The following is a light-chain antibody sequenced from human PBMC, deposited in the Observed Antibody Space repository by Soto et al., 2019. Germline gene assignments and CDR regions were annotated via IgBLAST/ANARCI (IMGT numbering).Light chain of an antibody. Sequence: DIQMTQSPSSLSASVGDRVTITCRASQTFDNYLNWYQQKPGKAPKLLIYTASTLQSGVPSRFSGSGSWTEFTLTISSLQPEDFATYYCQQSYSTPTTFCQGTKLDFK. V-gene: IGKV1-39*01. CDR3: QQSYSTPTT. CDR1: QTFDNY. J-gene: IGKJ2*01. CDR2: TAS.